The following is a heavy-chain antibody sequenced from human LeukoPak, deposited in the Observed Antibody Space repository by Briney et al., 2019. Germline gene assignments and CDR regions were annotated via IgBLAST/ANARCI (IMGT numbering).Heavy chain of an antibody. V-gene: IGHV1-18*01. D-gene: IGHD2-8*02. J-gene: IGHJ4*02. Sequence: ASVKVSCKASGGTFSSYAISWVRQAPGQGLEWMGWISAYNGNTNYAQKLQGRVTMTTDTSTSTAYMELGSLRFDDTAAYYCARTSAGGPPDYWGQGTLVTISS. CDR2: ISAYNGNT. CDR1: GGTFSSYA. CDR3: ARTSAGGPPDY.